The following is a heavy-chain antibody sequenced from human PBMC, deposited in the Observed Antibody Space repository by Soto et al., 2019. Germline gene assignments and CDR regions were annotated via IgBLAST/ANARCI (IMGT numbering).Heavy chain of an antibody. J-gene: IGHJ6*02. D-gene: IGHD4-17*01. CDR1: GFTFSRYT. CDR2: ISYDGGDK. Sequence: PGGSLRLSCAASGFTFSRYTMHWGRQTPGKGLEWVAHISYDGGDKYYADSVKGRFTISRDNSKNTLYLQMNSLRAEDTAVYYCARDQRPYSGWLGVTNRYYYYYYGMDVWGQGTTVIVSS. V-gene: IGHV3-30-3*01. CDR3: ARDQRPYSGWLGVTNRYYYYYYGMDV.